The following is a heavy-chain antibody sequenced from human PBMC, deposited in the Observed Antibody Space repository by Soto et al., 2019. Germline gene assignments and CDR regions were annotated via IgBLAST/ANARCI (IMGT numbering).Heavy chain of an antibody. D-gene: IGHD1-26*01. J-gene: IGHJ4*02. Sequence: QLQLQESGPGLVKPSETLSLTCTVSGGSISSSSYYWGWIRQPPGKGLEWIGSIYYSGSTYYNPSLKSRVTISVDTSKNQFSLKLSSVTAADTAVYYCASTTSYVRFDYWGQGTLVTVSS. V-gene: IGHV4-39*01. CDR3: ASTTSYVRFDY. CDR1: GGSISSSSYY. CDR2: IYYSGST.